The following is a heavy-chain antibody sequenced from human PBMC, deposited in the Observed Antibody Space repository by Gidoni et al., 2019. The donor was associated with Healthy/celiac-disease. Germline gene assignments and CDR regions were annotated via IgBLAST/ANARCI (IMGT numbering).Heavy chain of an antibody. CDR2: INHSGST. CDR1: GGSFSGYY. V-gene: IGHV4-34*01. J-gene: IGHJ3*02. D-gene: IGHD2-21*02. CDR3: ARGGGYGGNLDAFDI. Sequence: QVQLQQWGAGLLKPSETLSLTCAVYGGSFSGYYWSWIRQPPGKGLEWIGEINHSGSTNYNPSLKSRVTISVDTSKNQFSLKLSSVTAADTAVYYCARGGGYGGNLDAFDIWGQGTMVTVSS.